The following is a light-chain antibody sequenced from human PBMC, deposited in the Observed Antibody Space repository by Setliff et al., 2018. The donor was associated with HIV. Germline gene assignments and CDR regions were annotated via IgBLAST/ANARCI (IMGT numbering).Light chain of an antibody. Sequence: QSALTQPASVSGSPGQPITISCTGTSSDVGGYNFVSWYQQHPGKAPKLIIYDVSNRPSGVSNRFSGSKSGNTASLTISGLQAEDEADYYCTSYTSSSMVFGGGTKVTVL. CDR2: DVS. J-gene: IGLJ3*02. CDR1: SSDVGGYNF. V-gene: IGLV2-14*03. CDR3: TSYTSSSMV.